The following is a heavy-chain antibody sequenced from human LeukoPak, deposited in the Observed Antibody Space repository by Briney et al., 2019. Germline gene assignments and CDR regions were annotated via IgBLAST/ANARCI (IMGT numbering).Heavy chain of an antibody. CDR2: IRSKADSGTT. CDR3: TTVSYYYDSSGSTTPLDY. CDR1: GFTFSNAW. Sequence: GGSLRLSCAASGFTFSNAWMSWVRQAPGKGLEWVGRIRSKADSGTTDYAAPVKCRFTISRDDSKNTLYLQMNSLKTEDTVVYYCTTVSYYYDSSGSTTPLDYWGQGTLVTVSS. J-gene: IGHJ4*02. D-gene: IGHD3-22*01. V-gene: IGHV3-15*01.